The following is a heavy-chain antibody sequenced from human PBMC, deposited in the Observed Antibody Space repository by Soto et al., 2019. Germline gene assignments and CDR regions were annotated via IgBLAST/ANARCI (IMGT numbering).Heavy chain of an antibody. CDR3: VRGGFAYGYLDY. V-gene: IGHV1-18*01. CDR2: ISTYNVDT. CDR1: GYTFSSYG. D-gene: IGHD5-18*01. J-gene: IGHJ4*02. Sequence: ASVKVSCKTSGYTFSSYGIVWVRQAPGQGLEWMGWISTYNVDTKYADKFQGRLTMSSDTSTTTAFMELRRLRSDDTAVYYCVRGGFAYGYLDYRGQGTLVTGSS.